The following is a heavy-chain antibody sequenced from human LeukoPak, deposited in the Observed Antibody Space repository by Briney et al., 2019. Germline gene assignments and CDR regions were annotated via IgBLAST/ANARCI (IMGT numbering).Heavy chain of an antibody. CDR1: GFTFSSYS. CDR2: ISSSSSYI. J-gene: IGHJ6*03. CDR3: ARTINYDILTGSTYYYYYYMDV. D-gene: IGHD3-9*01. V-gene: IGHV3-21*01. Sequence: PGGSLRLSCAASGFTFSSYSMNWVRQAPGKGLEWVSSISSSSSYIYYADSVKGRFTISRDNAKNTLYLQMNGLRAEDTAVYYCARTINYDILTGSTYYYYYYMDVWGKGTTVTVSS.